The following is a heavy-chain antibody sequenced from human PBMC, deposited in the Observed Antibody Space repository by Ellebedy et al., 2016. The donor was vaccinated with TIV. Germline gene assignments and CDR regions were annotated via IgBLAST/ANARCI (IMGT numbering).Heavy chain of an antibody. V-gene: IGHV4-30-2*01. Sequence: SETLSLTCAVSGGSISSGGYSWSWIRQPPGKGLEWIGYIYHSGITYYNPSLESRVTISVDRSKNQFSLKLSSVTAADTAVYYCARGETVLSPDSDAFDIWGQGTMVTVSS. J-gene: IGHJ3*02. D-gene: IGHD4-17*01. CDR2: IYHSGIT. CDR3: ARGETVLSPDSDAFDI. CDR1: GGSISSGGYS.